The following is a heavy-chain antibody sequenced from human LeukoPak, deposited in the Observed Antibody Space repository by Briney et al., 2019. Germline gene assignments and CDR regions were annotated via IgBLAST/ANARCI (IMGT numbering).Heavy chain of an antibody. D-gene: IGHD6-13*01. CDR3: ARTSAAVIYYYYYYMDV. V-gene: IGHV1-18*01. CDR1: GYTFTSYG. CDR2: INTYNGNT. J-gene: IGHJ6*03. Sequence: ASVKVSCKASGYTFTSYGINWVRQAPGQGLEWMGWINTYNGNTNYAQKLQGRVTMTTDTSTSTAYMELSSLRSEDTAVYYCARTSAAVIYYYYYYMDVWGKGTTVTVSS.